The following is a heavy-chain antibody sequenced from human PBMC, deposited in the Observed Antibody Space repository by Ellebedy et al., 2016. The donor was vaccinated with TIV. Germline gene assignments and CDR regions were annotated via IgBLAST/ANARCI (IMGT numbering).Heavy chain of an antibody. Sequence: PGGSLRLSCVASGFTFSNYAMSWVRQAPGKGLEWVSDIRGSGGSTYYADSVKGRFTISRDNSKNTLYLQMNSLRAEDTAVYSCAKDHQAYCGDDCYIPEYFQHWGQGTLVTVSS. D-gene: IGHD2-21*02. CDR2: IRGSGGST. J-gene: IGHJ1*01. CDR1: GFTFSNYA. V-gene: IGHV3-23*01. CDR3: AKDHQAYCGDDCYIPEYFQH.